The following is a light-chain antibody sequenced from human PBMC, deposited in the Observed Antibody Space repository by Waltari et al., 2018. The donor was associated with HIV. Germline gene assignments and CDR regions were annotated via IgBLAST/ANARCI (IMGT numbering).Light chain of an antibody. CDR2: GAS. J-gene: IGKJ2*01. CDR1: QSIGNY. CDR3: QQSHLTPTA. Sequence: DIQMTQPPPHCSASVGDRVPILCRSSQSIGNYLNWYVPKPGTAPKLLIYGASSLQSGVPSRFSGSGSGTDFALTISSLQPEDFATYYCQQSHLTPTAFGQGTKLEI. V-gene: IGKV1-39*01.